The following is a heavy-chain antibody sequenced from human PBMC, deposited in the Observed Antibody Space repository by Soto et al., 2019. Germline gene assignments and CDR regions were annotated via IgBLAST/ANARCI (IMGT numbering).Heavy chain of an antibody. Sequence: ASVKVPCKASGYTFTSYGISWVRQAPVQGLEWMGWISAYNGNRNYAQKLQGRVTMTTDTSTSTAYMELRSLRSDDTAVYYCARFLYYDSSGYYWGSNWFDPWGQGTLVNVSS. V-gene: IGHV1-18*04. CDR2: ISAYNGNR. CDR3: ARFLYYDSSGYYWGSNWFDP. CDR1: GYTFTSYG. J-gene: IGHJ5*02. D-gene: IGHD3-22*01.